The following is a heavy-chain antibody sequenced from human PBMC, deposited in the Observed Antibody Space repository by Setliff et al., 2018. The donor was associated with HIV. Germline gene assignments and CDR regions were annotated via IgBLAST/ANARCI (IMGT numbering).Heavy chain of an antibody. V-gene: IGHV4-4*07. CDR3: ASTKVTPHGRYFQH. CDR1: GGSIRNYY. D-gene: IGHD4-4*01. Sequence: PSETLSLTCTVSGGSIRNYYWSWIRQPAGKGLEWIGRIYTSGSAKYNPSLKSRVTMSVDTSKNQFSLKLSSVTAADTAVYYCASTKVTPHGRYFQHWGQGTLVTVSS. CDR2: IYTSGSA. J-gene: IGHJ1*01.